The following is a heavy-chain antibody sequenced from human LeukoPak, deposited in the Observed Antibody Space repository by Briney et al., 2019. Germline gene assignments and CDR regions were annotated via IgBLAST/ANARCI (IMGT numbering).Heavy chain of an antibody. V-gene: IGHV4-30-2*01. CDR1: GGSISSGGYS. J-gene: IGHJ5*02. Sequence: PSQTLSLTCAVSGGSISSGGYSWSWLRQPPGKGLEWIGYIYHSGSTYYNPSLKRRVTISVDRSKNQFSLNLSSVTAADTAVYYCAREGYCSGGSCDNWFDPWGQGTLVTVSS. D-gene: IGHD2-15*01. CDR3: AREGYCSGGSCDNWFDP. CDR2: IYHSGST.